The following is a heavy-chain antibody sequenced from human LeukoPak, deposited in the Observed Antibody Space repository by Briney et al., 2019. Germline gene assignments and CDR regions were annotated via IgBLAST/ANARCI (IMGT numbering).Heavy chain of an antibody. CDR3: ARAYSSSWYWNWFDP. V-gene: IGHV4-34*01. CDR1: GGSFSGYS. D-gene: IGHD6-13*01. J-gene: IGHJ5*02. Sequence: SETLSLTCAVYGGSFSGYSWSWIRQPPGKGLEWIGEIYHSGSTNYNPSLKSRVTITVDTSKNQFSLKLSSVTAADTAVYYCARAYSSSWYWNWFDPWGQGTLVTVSS. CDR2: IYHSGST.